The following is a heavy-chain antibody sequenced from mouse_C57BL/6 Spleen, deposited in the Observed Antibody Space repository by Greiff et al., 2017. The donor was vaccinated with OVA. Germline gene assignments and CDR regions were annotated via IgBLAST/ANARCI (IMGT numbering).Heavy chain of an antibody. CDR3: ARHDPYYAMDY. Sequence: VKLMESGPGLVAPSQSLSITCTVSGFSFTSYGVHWVRQPPGKGLEWLVVIWSDGSTTYNSDLKSRLSISKDNAKSQVFLKMNSLQTDDTAMYYCARHDPYYAMDYGGQGTSVTVSS. V-gene: IGHV2-6-1*01. CDR2: IWSDGST. J-gene: IGHJ4*01. CDR1: GFSFTSYG.